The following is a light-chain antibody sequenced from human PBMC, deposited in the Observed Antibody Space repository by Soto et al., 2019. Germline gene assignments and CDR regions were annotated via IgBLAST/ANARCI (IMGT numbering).Light chain of an antibody. CDR2: GAS. CDR3: QQYNNWPWT. V-gene: IGKV3-15*01. Sequence: EIVVSQGAAVLSVTPGERAILSCRASQSVSSNLAWYQQKPGQAPRLLIYGASTRATGIPARFSGSGSGTEFTLTISSLQSEDFAVYYCQQYNNWPWTFGQGTKVDIK. CDR1: QSVSSN. J-gene: IGKJ1*01.